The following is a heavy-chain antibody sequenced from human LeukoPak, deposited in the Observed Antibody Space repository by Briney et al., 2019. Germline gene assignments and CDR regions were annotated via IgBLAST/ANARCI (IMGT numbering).Heavy chain of an antibody. CDR2: ISGSGGST. CDR1: GFTFSSYA. Sequence: GGSLRLSCAASGFTFSSYAMSWVRQAPGKGLEWVSSISGSGGSTYYADSVKGRFTISRDNSKNTLYQQMNSLRAEDTAVYYCAKDRVVIPDYWGQGTLVTVSS. J-gene: IGHJ4*02. D-gene: IGHD3-3*01. CDR3: AKDRVVIPDY. V-gene: IGHV3-23*01.